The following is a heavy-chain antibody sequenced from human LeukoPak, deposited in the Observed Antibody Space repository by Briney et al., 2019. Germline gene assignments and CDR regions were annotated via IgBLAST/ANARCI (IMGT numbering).Heavy chain of an antibody. CDR3: ARFEEMYYDFWSGYYTGIKQGWFDP. J-gene: IGHJ5*02. V-gene: IGHV1-3*01. Sequence: GASVKVSCKASGYTFTSYYMHWVRQAPGQRLEWMGWINAGNGNTKYSQKFQGRVTITRDTSASTAYMELSSLRSEDTAVYYCARFEEMYYDFWSGYYTGIKQGWFDPWGQGTLVTVSS. CDR1: GYTFTSYY. CDR2: INAGNGNT. D-gene: IGHD3-3*01.